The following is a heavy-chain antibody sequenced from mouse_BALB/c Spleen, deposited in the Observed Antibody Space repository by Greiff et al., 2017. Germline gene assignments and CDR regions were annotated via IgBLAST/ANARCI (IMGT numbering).Heavy chain of an antibody. V-gene: IGHV5-17*02. D-gene: IGHD1-1*01. Sequence: EVQVVESGGGLVQPGGSRKLSCAASGFTFSSFGMHWVRQAPEKGLEWVAYISSGSSTIYYADTVKGRFTISRDNPKNTLFLQMTSLRSEDTAMYYCAREGYYDYFDYWGQGTTLTVSS. J-gene: IGHJ2*01. CDR3: AREGYYDYFDY. CDR1: GFTFSSFG. CDR2: ISSGSSTI.